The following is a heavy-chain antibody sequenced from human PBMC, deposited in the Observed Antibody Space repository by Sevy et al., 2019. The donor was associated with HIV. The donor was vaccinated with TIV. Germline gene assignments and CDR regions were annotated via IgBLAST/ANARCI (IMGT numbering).Heavy chain of an antibody. Sequence: GGSLRLSCAASGFTFSDAWMSWVRQAPGKGLEWVGRIQSKTDGGTTDYAAPVQGRFSISRDDSKNTLYLQMNSLKTEDTAVYYCTTEALDGDYGDYYYYGMDVWGQGTTVTVSS. CDR1: GFTFSDAW. D-gene: IGHD4-17*01. V-gene: IGHV3-15*01. CDR2: IQSKTDGGTT. J-gene: IGHJ6*02. CDR3: TTEALDGDYGDYYYYGMDV.